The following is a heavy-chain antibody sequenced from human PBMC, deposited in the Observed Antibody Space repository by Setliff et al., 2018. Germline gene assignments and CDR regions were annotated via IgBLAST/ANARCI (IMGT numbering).Heavy chain of an antibody. V-gene: IGHV4-59*01. Sequence: SETLSLTCTVSGDFIRDYYWNWIRQSPGKGLEWIGYIYYRGTTNYNSSPKSRVTISIDMSKNQFSLKLSSATAADTAVYFCAAVGIDAGGGWFDPWGHGIPVTVSS. CDR3: AAVGIDAGGGWFDP. CDR2: IYYRGTT. D-gene: IGHD1-26*01. CDR1: GDFIRDYY. J-gene: IGHJ5*02.